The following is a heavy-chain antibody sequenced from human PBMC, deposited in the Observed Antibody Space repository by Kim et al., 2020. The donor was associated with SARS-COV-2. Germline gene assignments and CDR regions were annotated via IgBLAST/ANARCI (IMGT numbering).Heavy chain of an antibody. V-gene: IGHV3-21*01. CDR1: GFTFSSYS. D-gene: IGHD4-17*01. CDR3: ARDRETYGDYIYYYYGMDV. J-gene: IGHJ6*02. Sequence: GGSLRLSCAASGFTFSSYSMNWVRQAPGKGLEWVSSISRSSSYIYYADSVKGRFTISRDNAKNSLYLQMNSLRAEDTAVYYCARDRETYGDYIYYYYGMDVWGQGTTVTVSS. CDR2: ISRSSSYI.